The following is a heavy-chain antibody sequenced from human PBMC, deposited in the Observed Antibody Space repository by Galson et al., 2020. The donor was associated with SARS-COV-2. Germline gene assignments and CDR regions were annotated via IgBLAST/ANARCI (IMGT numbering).Heavy chain of an antibody. CDR3: ARQGVNMIVLVTVPGWYFDL. CDR2: VYPSGTT. D-gene: IGHD3-22*01. Sequence: SETLSLTCPVSGYSLSTTNYWGWVRQPPGRGLEWIGSVYPSGTTYYNPSLKSRVTISVDTSKNQFSLRLDSVTAADTALYYCARQGVNMIVLVTVPGWYFDLWGRGTLVTGSS. CDR1: GYSLSTTNY. V-gene: IGHV4-38-2*01. J-gene: IGHJ2*01.